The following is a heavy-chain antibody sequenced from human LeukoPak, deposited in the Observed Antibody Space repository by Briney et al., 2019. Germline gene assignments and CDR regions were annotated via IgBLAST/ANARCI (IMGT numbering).Heavy chain of an antibody. V-gene: IGHV4-59*01. D-gene: IGHD3-22*01. CDR3: ASSYDSSGYYYGSIDY. CDR1: GGSISSYY. CDR2: IYYSGST. Sequence: SETLSLTCTVSGGSISSYYWSWIRQPPGEGLEWIGYIYYSGSTNYNPSLKSRVTISVDTSKNQFSLKLSSVTAADTAVYYCASSYDSSGYYYGSIDYWGQGTLVTVSS. J-gene: IGHJ4*02.